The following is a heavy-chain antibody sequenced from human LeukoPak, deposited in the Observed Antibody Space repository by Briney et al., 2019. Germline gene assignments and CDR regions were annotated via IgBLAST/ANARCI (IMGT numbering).Heavy chain of an antibody. D-gene: IGHD3-10*01. J-gene: IGHJ4*02. V-gene: IGHV1-18*01. Sequence: GASVKVSCKASGYTFTSYGISWVRQAPGQGFEWMGWISAYNGNTNYAQKLQGRVTMTTDTSTSTAYMELRSLRSDDTAVYYCASTMVRGTRYYFDYWGQGTLVTVSS. CDR3: ASTMVRGTRYYFDY. CDR2: ISAYNGNT. CDR1: GYTFTSYG.